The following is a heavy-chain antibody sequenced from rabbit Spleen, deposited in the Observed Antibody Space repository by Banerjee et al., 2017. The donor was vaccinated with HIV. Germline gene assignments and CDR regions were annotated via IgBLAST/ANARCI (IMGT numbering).Heavy chain of an antibody. CDR2: IEPIFGNT. Sequence: QEQLVESGGGLVQPGGSLKLSCKASGFDFSNYGVSWVRQAPGKGLEWIGYIEPIFGNTYYANWVNGRFTISKTSSTTVTLQMTSLTAADTATYFCARDPYSVASGVYPTTAGLWGPGTLVTVS. J-gene: IGHJ6*01. CDR1: GFDFSNYG. CDR3: ARDPYSVASGVYPTTAGL. V-gene: IGHV1S39*01. D-gene: IGHD5-1*01.